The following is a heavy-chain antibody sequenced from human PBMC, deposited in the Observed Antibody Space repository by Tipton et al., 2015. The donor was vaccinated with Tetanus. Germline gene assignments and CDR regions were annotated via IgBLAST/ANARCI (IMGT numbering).Heavy chain of an antibody. CDR2: ISYDGSNQ. Sequence: SLRLSCAASGFTFSSYGMHWVRQAPGKGLEWVSVISYDGSNQYYAESVKGRFTISRDNSMHTVYLRMSSLRVEETAVYYCAGSSGRPFDYWGQGTLVTVSS. D-gene: IGHD1-14*01. CDR3: AGSSGRPFDY. J-gene: IGHJ4*02. CDR1: GFTFSSYG. V-gene: IGHV3-30*03.